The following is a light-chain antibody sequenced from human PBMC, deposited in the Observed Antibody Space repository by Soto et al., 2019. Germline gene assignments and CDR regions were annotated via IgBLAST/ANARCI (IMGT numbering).Light chain of an antibody. V-gene: IGKV3-20*01. CDR1: QSVSSGY. CDR2: GAS. J-gene: IGKJ1*01. CDR3: QQYGSSLRT. Sequence: EIVLTQSPGTLSLSPGERATLSCRASQSVSSGYLAWYQQKPGQAPRLLIYGASNRATGIPDRFSGSGSGTYFTLTSSILEPIDFAVYYCQQYGSSLRTFGQGTKVEVK.